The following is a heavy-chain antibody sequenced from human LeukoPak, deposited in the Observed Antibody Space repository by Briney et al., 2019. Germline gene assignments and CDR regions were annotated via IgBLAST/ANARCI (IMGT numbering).Heavy chain of an antibody. CDR2: IIPILGTA. J-gene: IGHJ4*02. Sequence: SVKVSCKASGGTFSSYAISWVRQAPGQGLEWMGGIIPILGTANYAQKFQGRVTITADESTSTAYMELSSLRSEDTAVYYCAMELELSRAARDDYWGQGTLVTVSS. D-gene: IGHD1-7*01. V-gene: IGHV1-69*13. CDR1: GGTFSSYA. CDR3: AMELELSRAARDDY.